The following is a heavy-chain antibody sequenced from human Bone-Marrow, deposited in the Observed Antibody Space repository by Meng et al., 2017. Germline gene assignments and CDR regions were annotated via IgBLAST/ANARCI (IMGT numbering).Heavy chain of an antibody. Sequence: QVHLQASGPGLVKPSGSLSLTCAVSGGSISSSTWWSWVRQPPGKGLEWIGDIYHSGSTNYKPSLKSRVTISLDKSNNQFSLKLSSVTAADTAVYYCASGGGFFDYWGQGALVTVSS. CDR3: ASGGGFFDY. D-gene: IGHD5-24*01. CDR1: GGSISSSTW. CDR2: IYHSGST. J-gene: IGHJ4*02. V-gene: IGHV4-4*02.